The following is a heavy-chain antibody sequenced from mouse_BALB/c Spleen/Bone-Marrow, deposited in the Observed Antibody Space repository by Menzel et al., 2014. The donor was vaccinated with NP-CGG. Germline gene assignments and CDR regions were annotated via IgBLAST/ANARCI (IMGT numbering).Heavy chain of an antibody. CDR1: GFTFSSYY. V-gene: IGHV5-6-2*01. CDR3: ARLGNDDAMDY. J-gene: IGHJ4*01. CDR2: IDSNGGST. Sequence: EVQGVESGGGLVKLGGSLKLSCAASGFTFSSYYMSWVRQTPEKRLELAAAIDSNGGSTYYPDTVEGRFTISRDNAKNTLYLQMSSLKSEDTASYYCARLGNDDAMDYWGQGTSVTVSS. D-gene: IGHD2-12*01.